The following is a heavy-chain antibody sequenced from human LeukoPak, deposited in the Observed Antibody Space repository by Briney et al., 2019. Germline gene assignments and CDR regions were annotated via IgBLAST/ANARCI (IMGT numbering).Heavy chain of an antibody. CDR3: ARDRGGRYMYLQH. CDR2: IKQDGSEK. J-gene: IGHJ1*01. V-gene: IGHV3-7*03. CDR1: GFTFSSYW. Sequence: PGGSLRLFCAASGFTFSSYWMSWVRQAPGKGLEWVANIKQDGSEKYYVDSVKGRFTISRDNAKNSLFLQMNSLRAEDTALYYCARDRGGRYMYLQHWGQGTLVTVSS. D-gene: IGHD1-26*01.